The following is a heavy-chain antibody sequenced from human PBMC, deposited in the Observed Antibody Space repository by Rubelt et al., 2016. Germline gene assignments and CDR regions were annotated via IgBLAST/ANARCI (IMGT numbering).Heavy chain of an antibody. J-gene: IGHJ6*03. Sequence: QLLLQESGPGLVKPSQTLSLTCTVSGGPISSGGYYWSWIRQHPGKGLEWIGYFYYSGSTNYSPSLKSRVTMSVDTSKNPFDLELSQLTAADTAVYFCARQGYSGRYYYMDVWGKGTTVTVSS. CDR1: GGPISSGGYY. V-gene: IGHV4-31*03. D-gene: IGHD1-26*01. CDR3: ARQGYSGRYYYMDV. CDR2: FYYSGST.